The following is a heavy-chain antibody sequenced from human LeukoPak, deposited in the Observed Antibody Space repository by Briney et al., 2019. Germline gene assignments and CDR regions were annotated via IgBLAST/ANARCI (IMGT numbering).Heavy chain of an antibody. D-gene: IGHD3-22*01. CDR1: GGSISSSSYY. Sequence: PSDTLSLTCTVSGGSISSSSYYWGWIRQPPGKGLEWIGSIYYSGSTYYNPSLKSRVTISVDTSKNQFSLKLSSVTAADTAVYYCARQDVVVVTPFDYWGQGTLVTVSS. CDR2: IYYSGST. J-gene: IGHJ4*02. V-gene: IGHV4-39*01. CDR3: ARQDVVVVTPFDY.